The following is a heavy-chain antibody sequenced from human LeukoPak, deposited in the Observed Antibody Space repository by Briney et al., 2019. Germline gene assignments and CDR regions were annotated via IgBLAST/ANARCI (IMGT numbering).Heavy chain of an antibody. V-gene: IGHV1-8*03. CDR2: MNPNSGNT. Sequence: GASVKVSCKASGYTFTSYDINWVRQATGQGLEWMGWMNPNSGNTGYAQKFQGRVTITRNTSISTAYMELSSLRSEDTAVYYCASSSGSYWDGDAFDIWGQGTMATVSS. D-gene: IGHD1-26*01. CDR3: ASSSGSYWDGDAFDI. CDR1: GYTFTSYD. J-gene: IGHJ3*02.